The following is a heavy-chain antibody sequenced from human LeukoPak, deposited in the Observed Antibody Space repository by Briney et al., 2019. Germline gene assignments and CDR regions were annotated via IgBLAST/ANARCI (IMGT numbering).Heavy chain of an antibody. CDR1: GYTFTGYY. CDR2: INPNTAGT. Sequence: GASVKVSCKSSGYTFTGYYFHWVRQAPGQGLEWMGWINPNTAGTNYAQKFLGGVTLTWDTSISTAYMELTRLTSDDTAVYYCATSAGDYRAGHYYYRGVWGKGTSVTVFS. J-gene: IGHJ6*03. V-gene: IGHV1-2*02. D-gene: IGHD4-11*01. CDR3: ATSAGDYRAGHYYYRGV.